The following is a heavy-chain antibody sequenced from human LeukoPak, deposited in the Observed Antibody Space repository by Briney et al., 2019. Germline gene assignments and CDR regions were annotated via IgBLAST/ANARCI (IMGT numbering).Heavy chain of an antibody. V-gene: IGHV3-9*03. D-gene: IGHD6-19*01. J-gene: IGHJ4*02. CDR2: ISWNSGSI. Sequence: PGGSLRLSCTASGFTFDDFAMHWVRQAPGRGLEWVSGISWNSGSIGYADSVKGRFNISRDNAKNSLYLQMNSLRAEDMALYYCAKHIRPVIVVAGHIDYWGQGILVTVSS. CDR1: GFTFDDFA. CDR3: AKHIRPVIVVAGHIDY.